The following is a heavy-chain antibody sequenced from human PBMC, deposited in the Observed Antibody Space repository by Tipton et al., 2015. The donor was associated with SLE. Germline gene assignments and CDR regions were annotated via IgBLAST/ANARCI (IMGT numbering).Heavy chain of an antibody. CDR2: ISSGSSTI. CDR3: ARGDSSSWQKGGFDY. J-gene: IGHJ4*02. V-gene: IGHV3-48*01. Sequence: SLRLSCAASGFTFSSYSMNWVRQAPGKGLEWVSYISSGSSTIYYADSVKGRFTISRDNAKNSLYLQMNSLRAEDTAVYYCARGDSSSWQKGGFDYWGQGTLVTVSS. CDR1: GFTFSSYS. D-gene: IGHD6-13*01.